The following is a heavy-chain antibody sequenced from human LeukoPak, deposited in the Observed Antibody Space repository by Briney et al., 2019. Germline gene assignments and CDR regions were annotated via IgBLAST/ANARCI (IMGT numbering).Heavy chain of an antibody. CDR3: AEGGSYSSSWYYWDWFDP. CDR2: IYHSGST. CDR1: GYSISSGYY. J-gene: IGHJ5*02. D-gene: IGHD6-13*01. Sequence: PSETLSLTCTVSGYSISSGYYWGWIRQPPGKGLEWIGSIYHSGSTYYNPSLKSRVTISVDTSKNQFSLKLSSVTAADTAVYYCAEGGSYSSSWYYWDWFDPWGQGTLVTVSS. V-gene: IGHV4-38-2*02.